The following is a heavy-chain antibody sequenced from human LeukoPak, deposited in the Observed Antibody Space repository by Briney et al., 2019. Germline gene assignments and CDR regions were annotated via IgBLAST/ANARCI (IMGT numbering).Heavy chain of an antibody. V-gene: IGHV4-34*01. CDR3: ARSSITMVRGVISGAFDI. Sequence: SETLSLTCAVYGGSFSGYYWSWIRQPPGKGLEWIGEINHSGSTNYNPSLKSRVTISVDTSKNQFSLKLSSVTAADTAVYYCARSSITMVRGVISGAFDIWGQGTMVTVSS. CDR2: INHSGST. CDR1: GGSFSGYY. J-gene: IGHJ3*02. D-gene: IGHD3-10*01.